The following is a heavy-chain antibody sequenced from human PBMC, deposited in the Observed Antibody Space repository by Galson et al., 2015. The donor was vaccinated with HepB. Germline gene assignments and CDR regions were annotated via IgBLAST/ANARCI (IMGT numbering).Heavy chain of an antibody. D-gene: IGHD3-10*01. Sequence: SLRLSCAASGFNVSSNYITWVRQAPWKGLEWVSVIYSGGSIYDPDSVPGRFTISRHNSKNTLYLQMNSLRAEDTAVYYCARGGLYYFSSGCYGQTWGQGTLVTVSS. J-gene: IGHJ5*02. CDR1: GFNVSSNY. V-gene: IGHV3-53*04. CDR2: IYSGGSI. CDR3: ARGGLYYFSSGCYGQT.